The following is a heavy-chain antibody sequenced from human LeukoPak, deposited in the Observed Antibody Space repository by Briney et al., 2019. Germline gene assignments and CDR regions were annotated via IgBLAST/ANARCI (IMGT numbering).Heavy chain of an antibody. J-gene: IGHJ4*02. D-gene: IGHD2-15*01. V-gene: IGHV5-51*01. CDR2: IYPGDSET. CDR3: ATAVGVVAATAFDY. Sequence: GESLKISCKASGYSFTSYWIGWVRQMPGKGLEWMGIIYPGDSETRYSPSFQGQVTISADKSIGTAYLQWSSLKASDTAMYYCATAVGVVAATAFDYWGQGTLVTVSS. CDR1: GYSFTSYW.